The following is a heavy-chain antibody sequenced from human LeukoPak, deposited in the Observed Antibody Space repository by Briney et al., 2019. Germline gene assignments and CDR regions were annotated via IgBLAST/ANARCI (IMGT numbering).Heavy chain of an antibody. CDR3: ASRGPGYYFDY. V-gene: IGHV3-53*01. CDR1: GLTVSSNC. Sequence: GGSLRLSCAASGLTVSSNCMSWVRQAPGKGLEWVSVIYKGGSIYYADSVKGRFTISRDNSKNTVYLQMKSLRAEDTAVYYCASRGPGYYFDYWGQGTLVTVSS. D-gene: IGHD1-14*01. CDR2: IYKGGSI. J-gene: IGHJ4*02.